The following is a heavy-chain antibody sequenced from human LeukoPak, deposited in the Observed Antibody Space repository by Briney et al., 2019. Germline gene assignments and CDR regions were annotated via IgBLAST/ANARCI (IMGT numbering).Heavy chain of an antibody. J-gene: IGHJ4*02. Sequence: PSQTLSLTCTVSGGSISSGTYYWTWIRQPAGKGLEWIGRIYTTGSTNYNPSLKSRVTMPTDTSKNQFSLKLSSVTAADTAVYYCARVTTGGYYNCWGQGTLVTVSS. CDR1: GGSISSGTYY. CDR3: ARVTTGGYYNC. CDR2: IYTTGST. V-gene: IGHV4-61*02. D-gene: IGHD3-22*01.